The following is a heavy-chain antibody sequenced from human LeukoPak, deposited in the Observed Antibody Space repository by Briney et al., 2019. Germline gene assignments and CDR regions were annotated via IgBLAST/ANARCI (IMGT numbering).Heavy chain of an antibody. D-gene: IGHD3-22*01. CDR2: IYPGDSDT. J-gene: IGHJ4*02. V-gene: IGHV5-51*01. Sequence: GASLKISCEGSGYSFTSYWIAWVRQMPGRGLEYMGIIYPGDSDTTYSPSFQGQVTISADKSISTAYLQWSSLRASDTAIYYCARQYIYESSGYYFDFWGQGTLVTVSS. CDR3: ARQYIYESSGYYFDF. CDR1: GYSFTSYW.